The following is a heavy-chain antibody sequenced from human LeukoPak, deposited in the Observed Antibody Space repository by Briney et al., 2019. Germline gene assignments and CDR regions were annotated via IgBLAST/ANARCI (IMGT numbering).Heavy chain of an antibody. V-gene: IGHV4-59*08. CDR3: ARHQGSAVFNY. D-gene: IGHD5/OR15-5a*01. Sequence: PSETLSLTCTISGDSIDPYSWSWIRQPPGKGLEWIGYISHTGTIKYNTSLMSRVSMGLDKPNNEFSLSLRSVTATDTALYFCARHQGSAVFNYWGRGVPVIVSS. CDR1: GDSIDPYS. CDR2: ISHTGTI. J-gene: IGHJ1*01.